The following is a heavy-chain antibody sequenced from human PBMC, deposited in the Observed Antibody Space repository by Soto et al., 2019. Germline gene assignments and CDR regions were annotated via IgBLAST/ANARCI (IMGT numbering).Heavy chain of an antibody. CDR3: AKLRDFVVLPAGILDY. D-gene: IGHD2-8*01. Sequence: PGGSLRLSFAASGFTYSSDGISWIRLSPGKGLEWVSVISGGGDTTYYTPSVKGRFTISRDDFRNTLYLQMNSLRTEDTAIYYCAKLRDFVVLPAGILDYWGPGTLVTVS. J-gene: IGHJ4*02. CDR1: GFTYSSDG. V-gene: IGHV3-23*01. CDR2: ISGGGDTT.